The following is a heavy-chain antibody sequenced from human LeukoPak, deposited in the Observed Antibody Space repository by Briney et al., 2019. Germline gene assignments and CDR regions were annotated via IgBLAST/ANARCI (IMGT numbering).Heavy chain of an antibody. Sequence: SETLSLTCTVSGGSISSSSYYWGWIRQPPGKGLDWIGSIYYSGSTYYNPSLKSRVTISVDTSKNQFSLKLSSVTAADTAVFYCASLRERSYYARGFDYWGQATLVTVSS. J-gene: IGHJ4*02. D-gene: IGHD1-26*01. CDR3: ASLRERSYYARGFDY. V-gene: IGHV4-39*01. CDR1: GGSISSSSYY. CDR2: IYYSGST.